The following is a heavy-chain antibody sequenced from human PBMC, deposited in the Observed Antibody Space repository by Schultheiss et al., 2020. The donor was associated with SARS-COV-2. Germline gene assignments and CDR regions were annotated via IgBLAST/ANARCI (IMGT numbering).Heavy chain of an antibody. J-gene: IGHJ4*02. V-gene: IGHV4-61*01. CDR2: IYYSGST. D-gene: IGHD4-17*01. CDR3: ARQYGHLDY. CDR1: GGSVSSGSYY. Sequence: SETLSLTCTVSGGSVSSGSYYWSWIRQPPGKGLEWIGYIYYSGSTNYNPSLKSRVTISVDTSKNQFSLKLSSVTAADTAVYYCARQYGHLDYWGQGTLVTVSS.